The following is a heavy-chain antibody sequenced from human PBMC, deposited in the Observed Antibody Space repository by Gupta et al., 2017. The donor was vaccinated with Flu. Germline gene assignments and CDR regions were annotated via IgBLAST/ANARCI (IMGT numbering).Heavy chain of an antibody. CDR3: AASGGVTIFGVGGGTYYYMDV. Sequence: VRQAPGKGLEWVSTISGSGGSTYYADSVKGRFTIARDNSKNTLYLQMNSLRAEDTAVHYCAASGGVTIFGVGGGTYYYMDVWVKGTTVTLYS. J-gene: IGHJ6*03. D-gene: IGHD3-3*01. CDR2: ISGSGGST. V-gene: IGHV3-23*01.